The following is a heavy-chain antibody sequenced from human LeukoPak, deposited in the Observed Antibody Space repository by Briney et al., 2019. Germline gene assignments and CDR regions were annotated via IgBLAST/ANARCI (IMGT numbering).Heavy chain of an antibody. D-gene: IGHD3-22*01. V-gene: IGHV3-11*04. Sequence: GGSLRLSCAASGFTFSDYYMSWIRQAPGKGLEWVSYISSSGSITYYADSVRGRFTISRDNAKNSLYLQMNSLRAEDTAVYYCAREQYFYESSGYYYRSGMDVWGQGTTVTVSS. CDR2: ISSSGSIT. CDR3: AREQYFYESSGYYYRSGMDV. CDR1: GFTFSDYY. J-gene: IGHJ6*02.